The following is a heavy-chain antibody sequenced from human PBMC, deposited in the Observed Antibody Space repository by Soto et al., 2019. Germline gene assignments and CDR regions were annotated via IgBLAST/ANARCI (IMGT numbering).Heavy chain of an antibody. J-gene: IGHJ4*02. Sequence: QVQLVQSGAEVKKPGASVKISCKASGYRFTTQPIHWVRQAPGQGLEWMGWINSGNGYIQYSQRFQGRVTITRETSASTAYMELRSLRSEDTAIYYCAGRPDLGGGPFDFWGQGTLVTVSS. CDR1: GYRFTTQP. V-gene: IGHV1-3*01. D-gene: IGHD3-16*01. CDR2: INSGNGYI. CDR3: AGRPDLGGGPFDF.